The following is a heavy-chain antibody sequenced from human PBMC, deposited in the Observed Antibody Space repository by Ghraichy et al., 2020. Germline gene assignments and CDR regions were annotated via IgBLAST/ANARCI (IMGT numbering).Heavy chain of an antibody. CDR3: ASLYPYYSWERGMDV. CDR2: ISSSGSTI. Sequence: GGSLRLSCAASGFTFSSYEMNWVRQAPGKGLEWVSYISSSGSTIYYADSVKGRFTISRDNAKNSLYLQMNSLRAEDTAVYYCASLYPYYSWERGMDVCGQGTTVTVSS. V-gene: IGHV3-48*03. CDR1: GFTFSSYE. J-gene: IGHJ6*02. D-gene: IGHD3-10*01.